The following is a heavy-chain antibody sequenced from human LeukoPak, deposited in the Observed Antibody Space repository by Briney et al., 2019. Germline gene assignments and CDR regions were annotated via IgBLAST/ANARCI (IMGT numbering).Heavy chain of an antibody. D-gene: IGHD3-3*01. CDR2: ISYDGSNK. V-gene: IGHV3-30*18. CDR3: ANGARLERLFDY. CDR1: GFTFSSYG. Sequence: GGSLRLSCAASGFTFSSYGMHWVRQAPGKGLEWVAVISYDGSNKYYADSVKGRFAISRDNSENTLYLQMNSLRAEDTAVYYCANGARLERLFDYWGQGTLVTVSS. J-gene: IGHJ4*02.